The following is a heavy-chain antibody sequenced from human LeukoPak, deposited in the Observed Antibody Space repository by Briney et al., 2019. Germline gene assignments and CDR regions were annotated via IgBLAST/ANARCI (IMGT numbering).Heavy chain of an antibody. CDR3: ARDSCSSTSCLSIDDY. J-gene: IGHJ4*02. D-gene: IGHD2-2*01. V-gene: IGHV1-2*02. CDR2: INPNSGGT. CDR1: GYTFFAYY. Sequence: ASVKVSCKSCGYTFFAYYMHWVRQAPGQGLEWMGWINPNSGGTNYAQKFQGRVTMTRDTSISTVYMELSRLRSDDTAVYYCARDSCSSTSCLSIDDYWGQGTLVTVSS.